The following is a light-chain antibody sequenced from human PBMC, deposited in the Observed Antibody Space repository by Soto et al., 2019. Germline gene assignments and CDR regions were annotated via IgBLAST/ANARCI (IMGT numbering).Light chain of an antibody. CDR1: SSDVGGYNY. CDR2: EVS. J-gene: IGLJ1*01. Sequence: QPVLTQPPSASGSPGQSVTISCTGTSSDVGGYNYVSWYQQYSGTAPKLMIYEVSKRPSGVPDRFSGSKSGNTASLTVTGLQAEDEADYYCSSYAGSNNFVFGTGTKVTVL. V-gene: IGLV2-8*01. CDR3: SSYAGSNNFV.